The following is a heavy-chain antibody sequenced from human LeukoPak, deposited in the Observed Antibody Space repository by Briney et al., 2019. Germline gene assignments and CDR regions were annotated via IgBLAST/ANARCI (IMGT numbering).Heavy chain of an antibody. Sequence: PGGSLRLSCAASGFTFSSCSMNWVRQAPGKGLEWVSYISSSSSTIYYADSVKGRFTISRDNAKNSLSLQMNSLRAEDTAVYYCARSSWHDYWGQGTLVTVSS. CDR2: ISSSSSTI. V-gene: IGHV3-48*01. D-gene: IGHD6-13*01. CDR3: ARSSWHDY. J-gene: IGHJ4*02. CDR1: GFTFSSCS.